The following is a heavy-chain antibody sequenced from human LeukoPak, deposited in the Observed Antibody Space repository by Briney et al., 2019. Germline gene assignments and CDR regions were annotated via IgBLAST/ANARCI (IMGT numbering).Heavy chain of an antibody. J-gene: IGHJ4*02. D-gene: IGHD6-13*01. CDR1: GFTFTDHY. CDR2: ITNTPNNYTS. V-gene: IGHV3-72*01. CDR3: ARDTATALDC. Sequence: GGSLRLSCAASGFTFTDHYMDWVRQAPGKGLEWIGRITNTPNNYTSQYAASVRGRFNISRDDSKSSLFLQMNSLKTEDTAIYFCARDTATALDCWGQGTLVTVSS.